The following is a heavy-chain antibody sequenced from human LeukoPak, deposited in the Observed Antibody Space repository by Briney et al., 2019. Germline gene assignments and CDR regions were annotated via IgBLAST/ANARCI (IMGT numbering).Heavy chain of an antibody. CDR2: IYSGDST. D-gene: IGHD6-13*01. CDR3: AREISSWLDF. CDR1: GFAVSSNY. V-gene: IGHV3-66*01. J-gene: IGHJ4*02. Sequence: PGGSLRLSCAVSGFAVSSNYMSWVRQAPGKGLEWVSVIYSGDSTYYADSVKGRFSVSRDSSKNTLYLHMHSLRAEDTAVYYCAREISSWLDFWGQGTLVTVST.